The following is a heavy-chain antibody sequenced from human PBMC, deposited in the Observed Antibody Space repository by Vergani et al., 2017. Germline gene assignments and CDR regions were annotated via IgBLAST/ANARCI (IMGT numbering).Heavy chain of an antibody. J-gene: IGHJ6*02. CDR1: GFTFSSYA. CDR3: ARDTELIAAAPYYGMDV. V-gene: IGHV3-64*01. Sequence: EVQLVESGGGLVQPGGSLRLSCAASGFTFSSYAMHWVRQAPGKGLEYVSASSSNGGSTYYANSVKGRFTISRDNSKNTLYLQMGSLRAEEMAVYYCARDTELIAAAPYYGMDVWGQGTTVTVSS. CDR2: SSSNGGST. D-gene: IGHD6-13*01.